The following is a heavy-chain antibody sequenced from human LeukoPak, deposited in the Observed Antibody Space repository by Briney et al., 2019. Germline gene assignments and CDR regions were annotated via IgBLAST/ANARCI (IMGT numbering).Heavy chain of an antibody. Sequence: GGSLTLXCAASGFTFSSYSMNCVRHAPGKGLEWVSYISSSCSTIYYADSVKARLTISRDHAKNSVYPKMNSLRAEDRAGYYCARDGIAARRTFDYWGQGTLVTVSS. CDR1: GFTFSSYS. CDR2: ISSSCSTI. CDR3: ARDGIAARRTFDY. D-gene: IGHD6-6*01. V-gene: IGHV3-48*01. J-gene: IGHJ4*02.